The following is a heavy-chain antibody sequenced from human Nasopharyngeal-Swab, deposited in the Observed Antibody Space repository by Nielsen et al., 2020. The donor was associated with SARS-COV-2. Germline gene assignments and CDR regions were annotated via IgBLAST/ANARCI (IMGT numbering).Heavy chain of an antibody. CDR1: GGSISSTSYY. D-gene: IGHD6-19*01. CDR2: IYYRGST. J-gene: IGHJ6*02. CDR3: ARDEYGSGGGGYYYGMDV. Sequence: SETLSLTCTVSGGSISSTSYYWGWIRQPPGKGLQWLGIIYYRGSTYYNPALKSRVTISVDTSKNQFFLKLNSVTAADTAVYYCARDEYGSGGGGYYYGMDVWGQGTTVTVSS. V-gene: IGHV4-39*02.